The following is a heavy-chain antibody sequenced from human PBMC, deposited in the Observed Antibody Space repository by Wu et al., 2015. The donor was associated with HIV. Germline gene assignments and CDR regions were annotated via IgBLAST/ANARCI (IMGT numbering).Heavy chain of an antibody. CDR1: GYSFTGYY. V-gene: IGHV1-2*02. J-gene: IGHJ4*02. CDR3: ASGIQAGGANY. CDR2: INPNDGGT. Sequence: QVQLVQSGAEVRVPGASVKVSCKTSGYSFTGYYIHWVRQAPGEGLEWMGWINPNDGGTNYAQKFQDRVTMTRDTSISTTYMELSRLRVDDSATYYCASGIQAGGANYWGQGTLVTVSS. D-gene: IGHD2-21*01.